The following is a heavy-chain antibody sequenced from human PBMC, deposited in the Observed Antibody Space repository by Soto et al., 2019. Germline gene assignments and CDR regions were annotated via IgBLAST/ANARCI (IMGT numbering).Heavy chain of an antibody. CDR3: ARDMLSDDDS. V-gene: IGHV3-30-3*01. Sequence: QVQLVESGGGVVQPGRSLRLSCAASGFTFSSYAMHWVRQAPGKGLEWVAVISYDGSNKYYADSVKGRFTISRDNSKNTLYLKMNSLRAEDRAVYYCARDMLSDDDSWGQGTLVTVS. D-gene: IGHD2-8*01. J-gene: IGHJ4*02. CDR2: ISYDGSNK. CDR1: GFTFSSYA.